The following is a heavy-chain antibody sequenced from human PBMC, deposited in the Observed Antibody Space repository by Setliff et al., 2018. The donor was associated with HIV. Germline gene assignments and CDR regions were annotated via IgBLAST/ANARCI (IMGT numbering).Heavy chain of an antibody. J-gene: IGHJ5*02. V-gene: IGHV4-4*02. CDR1: GGSIISSNW. CDR2: IYHSGST. CDR3: AREKRSGFSSGWTNWFDP. Sequence: SETLSLTCTVSGGSIISSNWWIWVRQSPGKGLEWIGEIYHSGSTNYNPSLKGRVTISVDTSKNQFSLKLSSVTAADTAVYYCAREKRSGFSSGWTNWFDPWGQGTLVTVSS. D-gene: IGHD6-19*01.